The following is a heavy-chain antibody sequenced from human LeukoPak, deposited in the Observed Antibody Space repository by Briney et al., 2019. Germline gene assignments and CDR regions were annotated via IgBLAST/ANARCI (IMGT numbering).Heavy chain of an antibody. CDR1: GFTFSDDY. Sequence: GGSLRLSCAASGFTFSDDYMSWIRQAPGKGLEWVSYISGSSSYTNYADSVKGRFTISGDDAKNSLNLQMNSLRAEDTAVYYCARDKYYGSGSYLIDYWGQGTLVTVSS. CDR3: ARDKYYGSGSYLIDY. V-gene: IGHV3-11*06. CDR2: ISGSSSYT. J-gene: IGHJ4*02. D-gene: IGHD3-10*01.